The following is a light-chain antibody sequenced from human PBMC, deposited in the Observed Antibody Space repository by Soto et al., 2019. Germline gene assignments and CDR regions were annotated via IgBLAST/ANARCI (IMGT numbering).Light chain of an antibody. CDR2: GAS. V-gene: IGKV3-15*01. CDR1: QSVSSN. CDR3: QQYNNWPPIT. J-gene: IGKJ5*01. Sequence: EIVMTQSPATLSVSPGERATLSCRASQSVSSNLAWYQQKPGQAPMLLIYGASTRATGIPARFSGSGSGTEFTLTIRSLQSEDFEVYYCQQYNNWPPITFGQGTRREIK.